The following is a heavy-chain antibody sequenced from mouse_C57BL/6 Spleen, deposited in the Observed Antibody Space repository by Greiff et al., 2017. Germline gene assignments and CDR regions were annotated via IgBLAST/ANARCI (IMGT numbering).Heavy chain of an antibody. CDR3: ARYGSSYDAMDY. CDR1: GFTFSSYG. Sequence: EVKLVESGGDLVKPGGSLKLSCAASGFTFSSYGMSWVRQTPDKRLEWVATISSGGSYTYYPDSVKGRFTISRDNAKNTLYLQMSSLKSEDTAMYYCARYGSSYDAMDYWGQGTSVTVSS. V-gene: IGHV5-6*01. CDR2: ISSGGSYT. D-gene: IGHD1-1*01. J-gene: IGHJ4*01.